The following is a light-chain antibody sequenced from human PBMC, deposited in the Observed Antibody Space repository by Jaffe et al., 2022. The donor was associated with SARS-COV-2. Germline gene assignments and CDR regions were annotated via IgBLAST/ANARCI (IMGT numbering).Light chain of an antibody. CDR1: QTISDW. CDR3: QYHDGDTM. J-gene: IGKJ1*01. CDR2: KTS. Sequence: DIQMTQSPSTLSASVGDRVTITCRASQTISDWLAWYQQRAGQAPKLLIYKTSNLESGVPSRFSGSGSGTDFTLTISGLQADDSATYYCQYHDGDTMFGQGTKVEVK. V-gene: IGKV1-5*03.